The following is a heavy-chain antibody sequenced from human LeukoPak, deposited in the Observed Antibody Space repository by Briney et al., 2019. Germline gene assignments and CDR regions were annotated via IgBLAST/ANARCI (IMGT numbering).Heavy chain of an antibody. J-gene: IGHJ4*02. Sequence: GGSLRLSCTVSGFTLSSYEMSWIRQAPGKGLEWVSSIEYSGGSAYYADSVKGRFTISRDDSKNTLYLQMNSLRAEDTAVYYCAKAGSTMVRGAADYWGQGTLVTVSS. CDR3: AKAGSTMVRGAADY. V-gene: IGHV3-23*01. CDR1: GFTLSSYE. D-gene: IGHD3-10*01. CDR2: IEYSGGSA.